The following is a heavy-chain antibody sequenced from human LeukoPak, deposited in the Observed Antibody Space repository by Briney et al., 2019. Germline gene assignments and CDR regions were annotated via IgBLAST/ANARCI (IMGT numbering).Heavy chain of an antibody. V-gene: IGHV4-59*01. D-gene: IGHD3-22*01. Sequence: SETLSLTCTVSGGSISSYYWSWIRQPPGQGLEWIGYIHYSGSTNYNLSLKSRVTISVDTSKNQFSLKLRSVTAADTAVYFCAGVGDRSSHFYYFDYWGQGSLVTVSS. CDR1: GGSISSYY. CDR3: AGVGDRSSHFYYFDY. CDR2: IHYSGST. J-gene: IGHJ4*02.